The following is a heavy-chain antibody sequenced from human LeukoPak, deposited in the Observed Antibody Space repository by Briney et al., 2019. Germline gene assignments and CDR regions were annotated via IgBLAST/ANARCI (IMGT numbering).Heavy chain of an antibody. J-gene: IGHJ4*02. CDR2: IYYGGST. V-gene: IGHV4-39*07. D-gene: IGHD1-1*01. Sequence: SETLSLTCTVSGGSISSSSYYWGWIRQPPGKGLEWIGSIYYGGSTYYSPSLQSRVTISVDTSKNQFSLNLSSVTAADTAVYYCARDWNRYAYWGQGTLVTVSS. CDR3: ARDWNRYAY. CDR1: GGSISSSSYY.